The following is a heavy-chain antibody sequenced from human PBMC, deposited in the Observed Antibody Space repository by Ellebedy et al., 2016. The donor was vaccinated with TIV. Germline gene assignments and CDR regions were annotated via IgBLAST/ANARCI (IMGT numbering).Heavy chain of an antibody. CDR3: ARNLRTTVTTYYYYMDV. D-gene: IGHD4-11*01. V-gene: IGHV1-46*01. CDR2: INPSGGNT. Sequence: ASVKVSCXASGYTFTSYYMHWVRQAPGQGLEWMGIINPSGGNTNYAQKLQGRVTMTTDTSTSTAYMELSSLRSEDTAVYYCARNLRTTVTTYYYYMDVWGKGTTVTVSS. CDR1: GYTFTSYY. J-gene: IGHJ6*03.